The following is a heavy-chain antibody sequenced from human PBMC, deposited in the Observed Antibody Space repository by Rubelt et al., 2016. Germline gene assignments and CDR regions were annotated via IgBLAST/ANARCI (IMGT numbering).Heavy chain of an antibody. CDR3: ARQRPSPWGSSVFDP. D-gene: IGHD3-16*01. J-gene: IGHJ5*02. Sequence: QLQLQESGPGLVKPSETLSLTCTVSGGSISSSSYYWSWIRQPPGKGLEWIGEINHSGSTNLNPSLKVRVTISVDTSKNQFSLQLGSVTAADTAVYYCARQRPSPWGSSVFDPWGRGTLVTVSS. CDR2: INHSGST. CDR1: GGSISSSSYY. V-gene: IGHV4-39*01.